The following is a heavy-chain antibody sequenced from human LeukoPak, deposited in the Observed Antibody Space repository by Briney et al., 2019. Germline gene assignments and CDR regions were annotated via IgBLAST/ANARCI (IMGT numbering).Heavy chain of an antibody. CDR2: ITTSGTYI. CDR3: ARDGPEGSGSYLNY. J-gene: IGHJ4*02. Sequence: PGGSLRLSCAASGFTFSSHNMNWVRQAPGKGLEWVSCITTSGTYIYYADSVKGRFTISRDNAKNSLYLQMNSLRAEDTAVYYCARDGPEGSGSYLNYWGQGTLVTVSS. D-gene: IGHD1-26*01. V-gene: IGHV3-21*01. CDR1: GFTFSSHN.